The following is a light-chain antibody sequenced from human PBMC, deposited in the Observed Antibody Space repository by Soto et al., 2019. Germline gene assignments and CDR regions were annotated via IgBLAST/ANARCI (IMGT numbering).Light chain of an antibody. J-gene: IGKJ4*02. V-gene: IGKV3-20*01. CDR2: GAS. Sequence: EIVLTQSPGTLSMSPGERTTLSCRASQSVGRNFLAWYQQKPGRAPRLLIHGASYRATGVPDRFSGSGSETDFTLTISRLEPEDFAVYYCHQYAASPLTCGGGTKVEIK. CDR3: HQYAASPLT. CDR1: QSVGRNF.